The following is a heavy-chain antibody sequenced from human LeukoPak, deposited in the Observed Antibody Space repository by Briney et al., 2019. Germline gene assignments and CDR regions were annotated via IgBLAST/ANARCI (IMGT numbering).Heavy chain of an antibody. D-gene: IGHD4-17*01. J-gene: IGHJ4*02. CDR3: ARERSTVTEFDY. Sequence: PSETLSLTCAVYGETFSGFYWSWIRQPPGKGLEWIGEVNPSGNTNYNPSLKSRVTISADTSKNQFSLKLTSVTAADTAIYYCARERSTVTEFDYWGRGTLVIVSS. CDR1: GETFSGFY. V-gene: IGHV4-34*01. CDR2: VNPSGNT.